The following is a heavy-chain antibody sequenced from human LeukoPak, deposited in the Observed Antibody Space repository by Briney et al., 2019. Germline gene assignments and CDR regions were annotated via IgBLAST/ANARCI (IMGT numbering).Heavy chain of an antibody. D-gene: IGHD3-3*01. V-gene: IGHV4-39*07. CDR2: IYYSGST. CDR3: ARGSGYDFWSGVFDY. CDR1: GGSISSSSYY. J-gene: IGHJ4*02. Sequence: SETLSLTCTVSGGSISSSSYYWGWIRQPPGKRLEWIGSIYYSGSTYYNPSLKSRVTISVDTSKNQFSLKLSSVTAADTAVYYCARGSGYDFWSGVFDYWGQGTLVTVSS.